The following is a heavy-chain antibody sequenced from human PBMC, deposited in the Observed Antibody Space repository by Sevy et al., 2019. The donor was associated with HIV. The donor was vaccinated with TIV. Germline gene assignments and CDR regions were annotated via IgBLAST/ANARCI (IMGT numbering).Heavy chain of an antibody. CDR1: GFTFSSFE. CDR2: MSTSGSNR. Sequence: GGSLRLSCVASGFTFSSFEMNWVRQAPGKVLEWVSSMSTSGSNRDYADSLKGRVTISRDNAKKSLYLQMISLRAEDTAIYFCAKRGGQYDLGMDVWGQGTTVTVSS. CDR3: AKRGGQYDLGMDV. J-gene: IGHJ6*02. V-gene: IGHV3-48*03. D-gene: IGHD1-1*01.